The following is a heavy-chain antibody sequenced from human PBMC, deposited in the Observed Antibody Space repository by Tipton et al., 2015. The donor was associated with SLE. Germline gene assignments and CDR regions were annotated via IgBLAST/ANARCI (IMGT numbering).Heavy chain of an antibody. J-gene: IGHJ3*02. CDR2: INHSGST. Sequence: TLSLTCAVYGGSFSGYYWSWIRQPPGKGLEWIGEINHSGSTNYNPSLKSRVTISVDTSKNRFSLKLSSVTAADTAVYYCARGLGTVTTRAFDIWGQGTMVTVSS. CDR1: GGSFSGYY. V-gene: IGHV4-34*01. D-gene: IGHD4-17*01. CDR3: ARGLGTVTTRAFDI.